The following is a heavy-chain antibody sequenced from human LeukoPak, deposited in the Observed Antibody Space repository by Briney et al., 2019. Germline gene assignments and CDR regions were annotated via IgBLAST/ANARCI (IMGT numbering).Heavy chain of an antibody. CDR3: ARPYYYDSRIDP. J-gene: IGHJ5*02. D-gene: IGHD3-22*01. V-gene: IGHV4-30-4*01. CDR2: TYYSGST. Sequence: PSQTLSLTCTVSGVSISSGDYYWSWIRQPPGKGLEWIGYTYYSGSTYYNPSLKSRVTISVGTSKNQFPLKLSSVTAAGTAVYYCARPYYYDSRIDPWGQGTRVTVSS. CDR1: GVSISSGDYY.